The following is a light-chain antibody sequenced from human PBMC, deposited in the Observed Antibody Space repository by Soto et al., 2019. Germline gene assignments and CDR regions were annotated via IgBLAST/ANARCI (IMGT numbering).Light chain of an antibody. J-gene: IGKJ1*01. V-gene: IGKV1-5*01. Sequence: GDRVTITCRASESMSNCLAWYQQKPGKAPKLLISGASSLQSGVPSRFSGSASGTEFTLTISSLQPDDIATYYCQQCHRYLTFGQGTKVDIK. CDR2: GAS. CDR1: ESMSNC. CDR3: QQCHRYLT.